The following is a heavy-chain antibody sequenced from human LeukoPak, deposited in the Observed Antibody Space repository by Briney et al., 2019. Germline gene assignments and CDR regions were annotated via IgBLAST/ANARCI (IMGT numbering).Heavy chain of an antibody. V-gene: IGHV1-2*02. J-gene: IGHJ3*02. Sequence: VASVTVSFKASGYTFTCYYMHWVRQAPGQGLEWMGWINPNSGGTNFAQKFQGRVTMTRATSISTAYMELSRLRSDDTAVYYCAKPIPAPGLSVFDIWGQGTMVTVSS. CDR2: INPNSGGT. CDR1: GYTFTCYY. D-gene: IGHD6-13*01. CDR3: AKPIPAPGLSVFDI.